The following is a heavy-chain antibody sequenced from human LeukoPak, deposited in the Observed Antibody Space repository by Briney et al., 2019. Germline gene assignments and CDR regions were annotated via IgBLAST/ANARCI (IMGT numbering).Heavy chain of an antibody. CDR3: ARGYCSGGSCYPTPFNY. J-gene: IGHJ4*02. CDR1: GGSIRSYY. CDR2: IYYSGST. D-gene: IGHD2-15*01. Sequence: SQTLSLTCTVSGGSIRSYYWSWIRQPPGKGLEWIGYIYYSGSTNYNPSLKSRVTISVDTSKNQFSLKLSSVTAADTAVYYCARGYCSGGSCYPTPFNYWGQGTLVTVSS. V-gene: IGHV4-59*01.